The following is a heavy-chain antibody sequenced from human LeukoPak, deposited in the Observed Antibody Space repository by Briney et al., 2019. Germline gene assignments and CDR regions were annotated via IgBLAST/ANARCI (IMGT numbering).Heavy chain of an antibody. J-gene: IGHJ4*02. Sequence: SETLSLTCTVSGGSISSSSYYWGWIRQPPGKGLEWIGSIYYSGSTYYNPSLKSRVTISVDTSKNQFSLKLGSVTAADTAVYYCARLWGVIITDWGQGTLVTVSS. CDR3: ARLWGVIITD. CDR1: GGSISSSSYY. V-gene: IGHV4-39*01. D-gene: IGHD3-10*01. CDR2: IYYSGST.